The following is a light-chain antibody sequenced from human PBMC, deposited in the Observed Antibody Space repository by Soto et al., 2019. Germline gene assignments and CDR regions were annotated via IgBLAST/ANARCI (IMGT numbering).Light chain of an antibody. CDR2: AAS. Sequence: DIQMTQSPPSLSAYVGDRVTITCRATQSINNYLNWYQQKPGRAPQLLIYAASNLQSGVPSRFTGSGSGTAFSLTITALQPEDLATYYWPQSYGITWTFGQGTKVEIK. CDR1: QSINNY. V-gene: IGKV1-39*01. J-gene: IGKJ1*01. CDR3: PQSYGITWT.